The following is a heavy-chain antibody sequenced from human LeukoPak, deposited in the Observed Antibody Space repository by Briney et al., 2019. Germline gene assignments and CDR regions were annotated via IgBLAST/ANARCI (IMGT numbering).Heavy chain of an antibody. Sequence: GGSLRLSCAASGFTFDDYAMHWVRQAPGKGLEWVSLISWDGGGTYYADTVKGRFTISRDNSKNSLYLQMNSLRAEDTALYYCAKDMAAYYYASGNIDYWGPGTLVTVSS. V-gene: IGHV3-43D*03. J-gene: IGHJ4*02. D-gene: IGHD3-10*01. CDR1: GFTFDDYA. CDR3: AKDMAAYYYASGNIDY. CDR2: ISWDGGGT.